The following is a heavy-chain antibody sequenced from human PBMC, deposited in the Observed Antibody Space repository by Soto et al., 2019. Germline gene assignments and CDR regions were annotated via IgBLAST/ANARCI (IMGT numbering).Heavy chain of an antibody. Sequence: QVHLVQSGAEVKKPGASVKVSCKGSGYTFTSYGITWVRQAPGQGLEWMGWISAHNGNTDYAQKLQGRVTVTRETSTSTAYMELRSLRSDDTAVYYCARVRDGDYWGLVALVTVSS. CDR2: ISAHNGNT. V-gene: IGHV1-18*01. CDR1: GYTFTSYG. D-gene: IGHD6-6*01. CDR3: ARVRDGDY. J-gene: IGHJ4*02.